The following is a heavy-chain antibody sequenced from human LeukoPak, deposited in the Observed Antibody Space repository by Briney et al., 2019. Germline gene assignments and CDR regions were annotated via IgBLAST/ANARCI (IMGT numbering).Heavy chain of an antibody. Sequence: GGSLRLSCAASGFTFRSYGMHWVRQAPGKGLEWVAFIRYDGSNKYYADSVKGRFTISRDNSKNTLYLQMNSLRAEDTAVYYCAKDGLRIAARPTGGDYWGQGTLVTVSS. V-gene: IGHV3-30*02. CDR1: GFTFRSYG. CDR2: IRYDGSNK. J-gene: IGHJ4*02. D-gene: IGHD6-6*01. CDR3: AKDGLRIAARPTGGDY.